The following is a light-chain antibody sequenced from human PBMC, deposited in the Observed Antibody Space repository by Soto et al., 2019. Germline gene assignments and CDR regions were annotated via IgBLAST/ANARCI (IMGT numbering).Light chain of an antibody. CDR3: HEYKGRAW. CDR1: QNVAGE. J-gene: IGKJ1*01. V-gene: IGKV3-15*01. CDR2: RTS. Sequence: RVTTQSPATLSVSPGERAPLSCRASQNVAGELAWYQNKPGQAPRLLIYRTSTRATGIPARFSGSGSGTVCTITISRLQKEDFAVYCCHEYKGRAWFGQGNKVEIK.